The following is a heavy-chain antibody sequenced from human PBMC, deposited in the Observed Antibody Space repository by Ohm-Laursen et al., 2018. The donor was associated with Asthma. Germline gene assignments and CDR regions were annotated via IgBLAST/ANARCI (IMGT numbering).Heavy chain of an antibody. CDR1: GDSISSGNNY. CDR3: ARAESALGHAPYGIDV. V-gene: IGHV4-31*03. CDR2: IYYSGSA. J-gene: IGHJ6*02. Sequence: TLSLTCTVSGDSISSGNNYWSWIRQHPGKGLEWIGYIYYSGSAYYNPSLESRLTMSVDTSQNHFSLKLRSVTAADTAVYYCARAESALGHAPYGIDVWGQGTTVTVSS. D-gene: IGHD3-16*01.